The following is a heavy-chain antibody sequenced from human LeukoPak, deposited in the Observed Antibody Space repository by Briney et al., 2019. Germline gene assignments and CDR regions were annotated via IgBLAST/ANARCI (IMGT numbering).Heavy chain of an antibody. J-gene: IGHJ4*02. Sequence: GESLNISCKGSGYRFIRNWIGWVRQMPGKGLEWMAIIYPGDSDTRYSPSFQGQVTISADKSISTAYLQWSSLTASDTAMYYCARQVSSGQLDYWGQGTLVTVSS. D-gene: IGHD6-19*01. CDR3: ARQVSSGQLDY. CDR1: GYRFIRNW. CDR2: IYPGDSDT. V-gene: IGHV5-51*01.